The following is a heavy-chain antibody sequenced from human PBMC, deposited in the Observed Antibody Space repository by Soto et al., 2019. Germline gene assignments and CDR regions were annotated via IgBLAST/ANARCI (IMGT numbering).Heavy chain of an antibody. Sequence: QVQLVQSGAEVKKPGASVKVSCKASGYTFTSYAMHWVRQAPGQRLEWMGWINAGNGNTKYSQKCQGRVTITSDTSAYTAYMELSSLRSADTAVYYCARRTTSGACSSSYHFDNWGQGTLVTVSS. CDR3: ARRTTSGACSSSYHFDN. D-gene: IGHD2-15*01. CDR1: GYTFTSYA. CDR2: INAGNGNT. J-gene: IGHJ4*02. V-gene: IGHV1-3*01.